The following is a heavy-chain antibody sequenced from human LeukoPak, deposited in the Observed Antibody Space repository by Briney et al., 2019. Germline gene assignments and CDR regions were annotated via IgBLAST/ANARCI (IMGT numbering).Heavy chain of an antibody. J-gene: IGHJ4*02. Sequence: SETLSLTCTVSGGSISSYYWSWIRQPPGKGLEWIGSIYNSGSTYYNPSLKSRVTISVDTSKNQFSLKLSSVTAADTAVYYCARTLNRRSYSSSWIYFDYWGQGTLVTVSS. D-gene: IGHD6-13*01. CDR3: ARTLNRRSYSSSWIYFDY. CDR1: GGSISSYY. V-gene: IGHV4-59*01. CDR2: IYNSGST.